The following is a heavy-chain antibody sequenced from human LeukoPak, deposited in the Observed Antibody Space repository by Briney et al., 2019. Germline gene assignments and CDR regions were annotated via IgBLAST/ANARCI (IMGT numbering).Heavy chain of an antibody. CDR3: ATPTADYYYYGMDV. CDR2: ISGSGGST. Sequence: SCKASGGTFSSYAISWVRQAPGKGLEWVSAISGSGGSTYYADSVKGRFTISRDNSKNTLYLQMNSLRAEDTAVYYCATPTADYYYYGMDVWGQGTTVTVSS. J-gene: IGHJ6*02. CDR1: GGTFSSYA. V-gene: IGHV3-23*01.